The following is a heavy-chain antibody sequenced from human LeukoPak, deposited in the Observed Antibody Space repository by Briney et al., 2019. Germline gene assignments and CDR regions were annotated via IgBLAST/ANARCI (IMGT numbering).Heavy chain of an antibody. J-gene: IGHJ5*02. D-gene: IGHD3-9*01. Sequence: SETLSLTCAVYGGSFSGYYWSWIRQPPGKGLEWIGEINHSGSTNYNPSLKSRVTIPVDTSKNQFSLKLSSVTAADTAVYYCARVATKYDTLTGYRGQSGFDPWGQGTLVTVSS. CDR1: GGSFSGYY. CDR3: ARVATKYDTLTGYRGQSGFDP. V-gene: IGHV4-34*01. CDR2: INHSGST.